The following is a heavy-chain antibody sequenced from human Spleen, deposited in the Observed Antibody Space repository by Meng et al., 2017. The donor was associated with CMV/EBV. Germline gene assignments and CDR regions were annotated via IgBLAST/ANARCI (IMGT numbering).Heavy chain of an antibody. CDR1: GYTFTSYG. CDR3: ARDLVGYDAFDI. Sequence: CKASGYTFTSYGISWVRQAPGQGLEWMGRINPDGGTTTYAERFQGGLTLTSDTSTSTVYMELSSLRSEDTAVYYCARDLVGYDAFDIWGQGTMVTVSS. V-gene: IGHV1-18*01. J-gene: IGHJ3*02. D-gene: IGHD3-22*01. CDR2: INPDGGTT.